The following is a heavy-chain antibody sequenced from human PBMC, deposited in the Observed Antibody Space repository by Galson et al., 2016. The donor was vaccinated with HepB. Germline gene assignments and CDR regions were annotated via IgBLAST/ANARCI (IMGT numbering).Heavy chain of an antibody. J-gene: IGHJ4*02. V-gene: IGHV4-59*01. CDR3: GRGASYLDF. CDR2: IYYIGST. CDR1: GGSISSYY. Sequence: ETLSLTCSVSGGSISSYYWSWIRQPPGKGLEWIGFIYYIGSTNYNSTLKSRVTISVDTSKNQFSLELTSVTAADTAVYYCGRGASYLDFWGQGKLVTVSS.